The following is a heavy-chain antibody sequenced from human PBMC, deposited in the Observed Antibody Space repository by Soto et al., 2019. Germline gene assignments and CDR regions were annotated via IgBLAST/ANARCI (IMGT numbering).Heavy chain of an antibody. CDR1: GFSFTTAGVA. D-gene: IGHD5-12*01. J-gene: IGHJ4*02. CDR2: IYYDDDR. CDR3: AHSDGGYEIIYFDF. V-gene: IGHV2-5*02. Sequence: SGPTLVNPTQTLTLTCTFSGFSFTTAGVAVGWIRQTPGGALEWLTLIYYDDDRRFSPSLKTRLTITGDTSKNQVVLSLTNVDPGDTATYFCAHSDGGYEIIYFDFWGQGIPVTV.